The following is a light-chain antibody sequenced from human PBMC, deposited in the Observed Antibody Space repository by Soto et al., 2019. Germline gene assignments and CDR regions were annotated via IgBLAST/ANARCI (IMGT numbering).Light chain of an antibody. Sequence: QSVLTQPASVSGSPGQSITTSCTGTSSDVGGYNYVSWYQQHPGKAPKLMIYEVSNQPSGVSNRFSGSKSGNTASLTISGLQAEDEADYYCSSYTSSSTLVFGSGTKVTVL. CDR2: EVS. CDR1: SSDVGGYNY. J-gene: IGLJ1*01. V-gene: IGLV2-14*01. CDR3: SSYTSSSTLV.